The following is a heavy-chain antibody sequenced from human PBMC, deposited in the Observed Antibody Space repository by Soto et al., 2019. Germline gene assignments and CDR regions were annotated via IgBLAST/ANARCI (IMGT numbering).Heavy chain of an antibody. D-gene: IGHD6-19*01. CDR1: GFTVSSNY. Sequence: GGSLRLSCAASGFTVSSNYMSWVRQAPGKGLEWVSVIYSGGSTYYADSVKGRFTISRDNSKNTLYLQMNSLRAEDTAVYYCARDYSSGWGSAEYFQHWGQGTLVTVSS. CDR3: ARDYSSGWGSAEYFQH. J-gene: IGHJ1*01. V-gene: IGHV3-66*01. CDR2: IYSGGST.